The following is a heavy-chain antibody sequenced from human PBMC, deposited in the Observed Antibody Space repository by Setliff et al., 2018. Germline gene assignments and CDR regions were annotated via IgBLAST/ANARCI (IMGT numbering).Heavy chain of an antibody. CDR1: GYSFTNYW. D-gene: IGHD3-3*01. J-gene: IGHJ3*02. V-gene: IGHV5-51*01. CDR2: IYPGDSDT. CDR3: ARQAIFGSDAFDI. Sequence: GESLKISCMGSGYSFTNYWIGWVRQMPGKDLEWMGIIYPGDSDTRYSPSFQGQVTISADKSISTAYLQWSSLKASDTAMYYCARQAIFGSDAFDIWGQGTMVT.